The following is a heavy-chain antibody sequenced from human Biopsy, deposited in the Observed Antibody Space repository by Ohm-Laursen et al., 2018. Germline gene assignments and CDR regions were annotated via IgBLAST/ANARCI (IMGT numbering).Heavy chain of an antibody. CDR3: SRTPRDSFWSGSYKRGLWFDP. CDR1: GGSIISYY. J-gene: IGHJ5*02. D-gene: IGHD3-3*01. CDR2: VYNGGII. Sequence: SQTLSLTCSVSGGSIISYYWTWIRQPPGKGLEWIGHVYNGGIINYNPSLKSRVTISKDTSKNQFSLQVNSVTAADTAVYYCSRTPRDSFWSGSYKRGLWFDPWGQGTLVIVSS. V-gene: IGHV4-59*01.